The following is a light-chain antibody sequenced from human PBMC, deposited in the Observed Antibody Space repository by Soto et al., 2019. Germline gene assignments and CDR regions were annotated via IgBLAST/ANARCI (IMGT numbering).Light chain of an antibody. V-gene: IGKV1-8*01. CDR2: AAS. CDR1: QDIGTY. J-gene: IGKJ1*01. Sequence: AIRMTQSPSSLSASTGDRVTIPCRASQDIGTYLAWYQQKPGKAPKLLIYAASSLQSGVPSRFSGSGSGTDFTLTISWLQSEDFATYYCQQSYSTPRTFGQGTKVDIK. CDR3: QQSYSTPRT.